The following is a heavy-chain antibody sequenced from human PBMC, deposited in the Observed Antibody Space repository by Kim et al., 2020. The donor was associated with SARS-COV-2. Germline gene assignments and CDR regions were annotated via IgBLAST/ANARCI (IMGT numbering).Heavy chain of an antibody. CDR1: GFTFSSYS. J-gene: IGHJ4*02. CDR2: ISSSSSYI. Sequence: GGSLRLSCAASGFTFSSYSMNWVRQAPGKGLEWVSSISSSSSYIYYADSVKGRFTISRDNAKNSLYLQMNSLRAEDTAVYYCARDQNGINVSRYEFDYWGQGTLVTVSS. CDR3: ARDQNGINVSRYEFDY. V-gene: IGHV3-21*01. D-gene: IGHD1-1*01.